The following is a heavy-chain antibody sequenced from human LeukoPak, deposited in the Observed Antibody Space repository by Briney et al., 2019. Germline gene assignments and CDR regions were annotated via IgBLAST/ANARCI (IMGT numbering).Heavy chain of an antibody. V-gene: IGHV3-23*01. D-gene: IGHD6-13*01. CDR2: ITAIDGRT. CDR3: TKDRRGPVAGTWYFDS. Sequence: GGSLRLSCVASGFTFSSTTMGWVRQAPGRGLEWVSSITAIDGRTYYADSVRGRFTISRDNSKNTVYLQLNSLRAGDTAIYYCTKDRRGPVAGTWYFDSWGQGTLVTVSS. CDR1: GFTFSSTT. J-gene: IGHJ4*02.